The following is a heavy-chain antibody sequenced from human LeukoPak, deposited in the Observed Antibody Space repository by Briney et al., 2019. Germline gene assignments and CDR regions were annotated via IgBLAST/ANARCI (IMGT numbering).Heavy chain of an antibody. CDR1: GFSFSNYV. V-gene: IGHV3-23*01. Sequence: AGGSLRLSCAASGFSFSNYVMSWVRQAPGKGLEWVSGISGGAGSTHYTDSVKGRFTISRDNSKNTLYLQMNSLGAEDTAVYYCAKSPVVMIVAEYYFDYWGQGTLVTVSS. D-gene: IGHD2-21*01. J-gene: IGHJ4*02. CDR3: AKSPVVMIVAEYYFDY. CDR2: ISGGAGST.